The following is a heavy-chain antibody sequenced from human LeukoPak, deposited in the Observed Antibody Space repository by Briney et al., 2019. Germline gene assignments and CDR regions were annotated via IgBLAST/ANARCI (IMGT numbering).Heavy chain of an antibody. Sequence: ASVTVSCTASGYTFTGYYMHWVRQAPGQGLEWMGWINPNSGGTNYAQKFQGRVTMTRDTSISTAYMELSRLRSDDTAVYYCARVFGVDSSGYSPDYWGQGTLVTVSS. CDR1: GYTFTGYY. CDR2: INPNSGGT. D-gene: IGHD3-22*01. J-gene: IGHJ4*02. V-gene: IGHV1-2*02. CDR3: ARVFGVDSSGYSPDY.